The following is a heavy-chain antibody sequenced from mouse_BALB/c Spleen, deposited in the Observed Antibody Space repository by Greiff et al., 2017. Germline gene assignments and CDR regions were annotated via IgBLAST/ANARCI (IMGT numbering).Heavy chain of an antibody. CDR2: ISSGSSTI. D-gene: IGHD1-1*01. J-gene: IGHJ2*01. Sequence: EVQLVESGGGLVQPGGSRKLSCAASGFTFSSFGMHWVRQAPEKGLAWVAYISSGSSTIYYADTVKGRFTISRDNPKNTLFLQMTSLTSEDTAVYYCARSGTTTRPYFDYWGQGTTLTVSS. CDR1: GFTFSSFG. CDR3: ARSGTTTRPYFDY. V-gene: IGHV5-17*02.